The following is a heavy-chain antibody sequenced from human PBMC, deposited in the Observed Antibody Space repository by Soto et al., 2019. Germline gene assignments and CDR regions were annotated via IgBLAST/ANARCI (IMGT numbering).Heavy chain of an antibody. Sequence: QGQLVQSGVEVKKPGASVKVSCSASGNTSTNFGVTWVRQAPGQGLEWMGWISPYTDDASYAQKFQGRVTMTIDTSTSTAYLDLRSLTSDDTAVYYCARVIPGAEAWFHPWGQGTLVTVSS. J-gene: IGHJ5*02. V-gene: IGHV1-18*01. D-gene: IGHD2-2*01. CDR2: ISPYTDDA. CDR3: ARVIPGAEAWFHP. CDR1: GNTSTNFG.